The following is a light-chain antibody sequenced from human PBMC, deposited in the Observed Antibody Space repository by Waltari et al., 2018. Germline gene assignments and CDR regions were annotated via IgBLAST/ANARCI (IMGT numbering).Light chain of an antibody. CDR2: DVS. V-gene: IGLV2-14*03. CDR1: SSDIGGYDY. CDR3: TSYTSSSTFHVV. J-gene: IGLJ2*01. Sequence: QSALTQPASVSGSPGQSITLSCTGTSSDIGGYDYVSWYQQHPGKAPKLIIYDVSSRTSGVSNRFSGSESGNTASLTISGLQAEDEADYYCTSYTSSSTFHVVFGGGTKLTVL.